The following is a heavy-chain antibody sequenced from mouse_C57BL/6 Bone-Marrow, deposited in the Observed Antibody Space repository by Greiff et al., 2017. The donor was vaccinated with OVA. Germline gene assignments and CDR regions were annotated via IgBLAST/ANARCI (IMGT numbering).Heavy chain of an antibody. CDR2: ISGGGGNT. Sequence: EVMLVESGGGLVKPGGSLKLSCAASGFTFSSYTMSWVRQTPEKRLEWVATISGGGGNTYYPDSVKGRFTISRDNAKNTLYLQMSSLRSEGTALYSCAKRGCGTSDYWGKGTTLTVSS. CDR3: AKRGCGTSDY. V-gene: IGHV5-9*01. J-gene: IGHJ2*01. D-gene: IGHD5-1*01. CDR1: GFTFSSYT.